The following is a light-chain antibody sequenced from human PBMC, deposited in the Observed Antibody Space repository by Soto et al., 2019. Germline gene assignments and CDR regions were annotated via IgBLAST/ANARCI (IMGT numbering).Light chain of an antibody. CDR1: NSDVGGYNY. V-gene: IGLV2-11*01. J-gene: IGLJ2*01. Sequence: QSALTQPRSVSGSPGQSVTISCTGTNSDVGGYNYVSWYQHHPGKAPKLMIYDVTKRPSGVPDRFSGSKSGNTASLTISGLQAEDEADYYCCPYAGSYTFVVFGGGTKLTVL. CDR3: CPYAGSYTFVV. CDR2: DVT.